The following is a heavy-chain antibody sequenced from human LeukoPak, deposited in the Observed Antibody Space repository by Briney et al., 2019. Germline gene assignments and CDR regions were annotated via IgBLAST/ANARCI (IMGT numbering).Heavy chain of an antibody. CDR2: INPDSGGT. V-gene: IGHV1-2*02. D-gene: IGHD2-2*01. CDR3: ARYCSSTSCRGEFDP. J-gene: IGHJ5*02. CDR1: GYTFTGYY. Sequence: ASVKVSCKASGYTFTGYYMHWVRQAPGQGLEWMGWINPDSGGTNYAQKFQGRVTMTMDTSISTAYMELSRLRSDDTAVYYCARYCSSTSCRGEFDPWGQGTLVTVSS.